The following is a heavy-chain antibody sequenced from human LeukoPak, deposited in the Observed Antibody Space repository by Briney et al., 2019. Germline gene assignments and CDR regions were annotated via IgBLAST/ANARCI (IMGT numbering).Heavy chain of an antibody. D-gene: IGHD2-2*01. CDR1: GYTFTSYY. CDR2: INPSGGST. CDR3: ARSDCSSTSCYRAGFQY. J-gene: IGHJ1*01. V-gene: IGHV1-46*01. Sequence: GASVKVSCKASGYTFTSYYMHWVRQAPGQGLEWMGIINPSGGSTNYAQKFQGRVTMTRDMSTSTVYMELSSLRSEDTAVYYCARSDCSSTSCYRAGFQYWGQGTLVTVSS.